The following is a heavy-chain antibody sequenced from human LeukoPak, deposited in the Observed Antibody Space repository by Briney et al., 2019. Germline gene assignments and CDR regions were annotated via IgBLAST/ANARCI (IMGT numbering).Heavy chain of an antibody. V-gene: IGHV3-11*04. J-gene: IGHJ5*02. CDR1: GFTFSDYY. D-gene: IGHD2-2*01. Sequence: PGGSLRLSCAASGFTFSDYYMSWIRQAPGKELEWVSYISSSGSTIYYADSVKGRFTISRDNAKNSLYLQMNSLRAEDTAVYYCAREGLVVVPAAMNWFDPWGQGTLVTVSS. CDR3: AREGLVVVPAAMNWFDP. CDR2: ISSSGSTI.